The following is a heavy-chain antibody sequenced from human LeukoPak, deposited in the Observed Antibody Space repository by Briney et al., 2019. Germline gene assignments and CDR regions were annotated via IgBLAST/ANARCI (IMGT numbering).Heavy chain of an antibody. J-gene: IGHJ4*02. CDR3: ATVDYDYVWGSYRYKGLDY. CDR2: INHSGST. D-gene: IGHD3-16*02. Sequence: SETLSLTCAVYGGSFSGYYWSWIRQPPGKGLEWIGEINHSGSTNYNPSLKSRVTISVDTSKNQFSLKLSSVTAADTAVYYCATVDYDYVWGSYRYKGLDYWGQGTLVTVSS. V-gene: IGHV4-34*01. CDR1: GGSFSGYY.